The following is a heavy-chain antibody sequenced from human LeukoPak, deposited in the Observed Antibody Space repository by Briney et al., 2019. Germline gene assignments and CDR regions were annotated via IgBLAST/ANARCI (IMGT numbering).Heavy chain of an antibody. CDR2: IYYSGST. V-gene: IGHV4-59*01. Sequence: SETLSLTCTVSGGSISSYYWSWIRQPPGKGLEWIGYIYYSGSTNYNPSLKSRVTISVDTSKNQFSLKLSSVTAADTAVYYCAVQGIAAAIGMDVWGKGTTVTVSS. J-gene: IGHJ6*04. CDR1: GGSISSYY. D-gene: IGHD6-13*01. CDR3: AVQGIAAAIGMDV.